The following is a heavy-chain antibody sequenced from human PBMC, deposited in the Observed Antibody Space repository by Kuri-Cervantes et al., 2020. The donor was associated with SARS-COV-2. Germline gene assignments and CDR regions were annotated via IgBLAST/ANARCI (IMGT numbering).Heavy chain of an antibody. Sequence: GESLKISCAASGFTFGNYWMHWVRQAPGKGLVWVSRFMSDGTSPSYADSVRGRFTISRANAKNSLYLQMNSLRAEDTAVYYCARDRTILDYFDFWGQGTLVTVSS. CDR1: GFTFGNYW. J-gene: IGHJ4*02. V-gene: IGHV3-74*01. CDR2: FMSDGTSP. D-gene: IGHD3-9*01. CDR3: ARDRTILDYFDF.